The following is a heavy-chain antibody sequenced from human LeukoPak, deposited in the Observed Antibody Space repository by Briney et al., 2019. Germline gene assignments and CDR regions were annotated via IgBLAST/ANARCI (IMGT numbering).Heavy chain of an antibody. D-gene: IGHD1-26*01. CDR1: GFTFSSYN. CDR3: ARDCGSHDAFDI. V-gene: IGHV3-21*01. Sequence: GGSLRLSCAASGFTFSSYNMNWVRQAPGKGLEWVSSISRSGSYIYYADSVKGRFTISRDNAKNSLFLQMNSLRAEGTAVFYCARDCGSHDAFDIWGQGTMVTVSS. J-gene: IGHJ3*02. CDR2: ISRSGSYI.